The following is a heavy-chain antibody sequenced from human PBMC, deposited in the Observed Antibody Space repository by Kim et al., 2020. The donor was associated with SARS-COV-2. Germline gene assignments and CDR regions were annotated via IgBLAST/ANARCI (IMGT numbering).Heavy chain of an antibody. CDR1: GYTFTTYG. CDR3: ATSLGGYFDWLYYFDY. V-gene: IGHV1-18*01. J-gene: IGHJ4*02. D-gene: IGHD3-9*01. Sequence: ASVKVSCKASGYTFTTYGITWVRQAPGQGLEWMGWISGYNGNTNYAQKLQGRVTMTTDTSTSTVYMELMTLRSDDTAVYYCATSLGGYFDWLYYFDYWGQGTLVTVSS. CDR2: ISGYNGNT.